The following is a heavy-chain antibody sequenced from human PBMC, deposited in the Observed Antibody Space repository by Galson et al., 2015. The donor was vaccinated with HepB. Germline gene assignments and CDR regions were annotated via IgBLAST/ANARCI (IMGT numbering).Heavy chain of an antibody. V-gene: IGHV3-30-3*01. CDR3: ASSDVVVPAAYLDY. Sequence: SLRLSCAASGFTFSSYAMHWVRQAPGKGLEWVAVISYDGSNKYYADSVKGRFTISRGNSKNTLYLQMNSLRAEDTAVYYCASSDVVVPAAYLDYWGQGTLVTVSS. CDR2: ISYDGSNK. D-gene: IGHD2-2*01. J-gene: IGHJ4*02. CDR1: GFTFSSYA.